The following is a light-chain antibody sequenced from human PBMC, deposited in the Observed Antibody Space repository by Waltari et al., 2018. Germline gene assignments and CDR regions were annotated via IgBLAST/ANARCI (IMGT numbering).Light chain of an antibody. V-gene: IGKV3-15*01. Sequence: DIGITQSPGTLSASPGDSATLSCRVSQTVSTNLAWYQQKPGQAPRLLIYDASTRVTGVPARFSGSGSGTDFTLTIASLQSEDFGVYYCQQYADLPPYNFGQGTKLEI. CDR3: QQYADLPPYN. J-gene: IGKJ2*01. CDR2: DAS. CDR1: QTVSTN.